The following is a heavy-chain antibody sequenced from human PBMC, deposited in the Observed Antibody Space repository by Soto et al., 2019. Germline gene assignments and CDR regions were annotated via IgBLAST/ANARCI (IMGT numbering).Heavy chain of an antibody. CDR3: TSDQGGSYYSWFDP. V-gene: IGHV3-21*01. CDR2: ISSGGSYI. Sequence: EVQVVESGGGLVQPGGSLRLSCGFTFSMYSMNWVRQAPGKGLEWVASISSGGSYIKYADSVKGRFTISRDNAKNSVSLQIISLRVDDTAVYFCTSDQGGSYYSWFDPWGQVTLVTVSS. D-gene: IGHD1-26*01. CDR1: FTFSMYS. J-gene: IGHJ5*02.